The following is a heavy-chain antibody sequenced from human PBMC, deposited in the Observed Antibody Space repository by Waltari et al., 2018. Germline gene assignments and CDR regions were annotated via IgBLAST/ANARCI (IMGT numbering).Heavy chain of an antibody. Sequence: QVQLQESGPGLVKPSQTLSPTCTFSGASLSSDGYYWSWIRQHPGKGLEWIGNIYYTGSTYYNPSLKSRVTISIDTSKKQFSLSLNSVTAADTAVYYCAREGRDGYNFGYWGQGTLVTVSS. V-gene: IGHV4-31*03. J-gene: IGHJ4*02. CDR1: GASLSSDGYY. D-gene: IGHD5-12*01. CDR3: AREGRDGYNFGY. CDR2: IYYTGST.